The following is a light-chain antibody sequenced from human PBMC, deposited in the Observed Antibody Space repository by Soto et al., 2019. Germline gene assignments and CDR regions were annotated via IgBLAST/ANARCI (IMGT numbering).Light chain of an antibody. J-gene: IGKJ4*01. V-gene: IGKV3-20*01. Sequence: ENVFTPSPSPPSLSPREKAALPRRASQSVSSSYLAWYQQKPGQAPRLLIYGASNRATGIPDRFSGSGSGTDFTLTISRLEPEDFAVYYCQQYDNSPLTFGGGTKVDIK. CDR2: GAS. CDR3: QQYDNSPLT. CDR1: QSVSSSY.